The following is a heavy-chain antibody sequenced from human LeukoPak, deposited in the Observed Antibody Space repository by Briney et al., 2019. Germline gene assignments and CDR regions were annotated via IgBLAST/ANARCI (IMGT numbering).Heavy chain of an antibody. V-gene: IGHV1-2*02. Sequence: ASVKVSCKASGYTFTGYYMHWVRQAPGQGLEWMGWINPNSGATSYAQKLQGRVSMTTDTSITTVYMELSRLRSDDSAVYYCAREGSDYVWGSYSDYWGQGTLVTVSS. D-gene: IGHD3-16*01. CDR1: GYTFTGYY. CDR3: AREGSDYVWGSYSDY. CDR2: INPNSGAT. J-gene: IGHJ4*02.